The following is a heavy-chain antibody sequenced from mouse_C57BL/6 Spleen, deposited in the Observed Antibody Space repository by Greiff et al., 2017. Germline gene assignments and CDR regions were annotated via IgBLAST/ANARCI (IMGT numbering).Heavy chain of an antibody. V-gene: IGHV1-69*01. CDR1: GYTFTSYW. CDR2: IDPSDSYT. Sequence: QVQLQQPGAELVMPGASVKLSCKASGYTFTSYWMHWVKQRPGQGLEWIGEIDPSDSYTNYNQKFKGKSTLTVDKSSSTAYMQLSSLTSEDSAVYDCARSEVFDYWGQGTTLTVSS. CDR3: ARSEVFDY. J-gene: IGHJ2*01.